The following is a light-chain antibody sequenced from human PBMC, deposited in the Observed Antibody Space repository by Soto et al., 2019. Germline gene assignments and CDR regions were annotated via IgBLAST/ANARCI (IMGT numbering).Light chain of an antibody. CDR2: DVS. J-gene: IGKJ1*01. CDR1: ETVSTN. V-gene: IGKV3-15*01. Sequence: TQSPATLSLSPGERVTLSCMASETVSTNLAWYQQRPGQAPRLLIYDVSTGATGIPARFSGRRSGTEFTLTISSLQSEDFGVYYCQQYNSWPQTFGQGTKVDI. CDR3: QQYNSWPQT.